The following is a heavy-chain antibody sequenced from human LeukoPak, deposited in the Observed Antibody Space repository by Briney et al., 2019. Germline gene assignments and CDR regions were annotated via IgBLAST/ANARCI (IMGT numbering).Heavy chain of an antibody. CDR3: TRVFAGDEYSSSGY. V-gene: IGHV3-74*01. J-gene: IGHJ4*02. CDR1: GFTFSRYY. Sequence: GGSLRLSXAASGFTFSRYYMHWVRQAPGKGLVWVSRINSDGSGTTYADSVKGRFTVSRDNAKNTLYLQMNSLRVEDTAMYYCTRVFAGDEYSSSGYWGQGTLVTVSS. CDR2: INSDGSGT. D-gene: IGHD6-13*01.